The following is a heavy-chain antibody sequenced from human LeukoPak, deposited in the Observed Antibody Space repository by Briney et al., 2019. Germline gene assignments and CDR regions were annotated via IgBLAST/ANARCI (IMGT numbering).Heavy chain of an antibody. J-gene: IGHJ6*03. D-gene: IGHD5-18*01. CDR1: GGSISSSSYY. CDR3: ARKRGYSYGYDYYYYYYMDV. V-gene: IGHV4-39*07. CDR2: IYYSGST. Sequence: SETLSLTCTVSGGSISSSSYYWGWIRQPPGKGLEWIGSIYYSGSTYYNPSLKSRVTISVDTSKNQFSLKLSPVTAADTAVYYCARKRGYSYGYDYYYYYYMDVWGKGTTVTVSS.